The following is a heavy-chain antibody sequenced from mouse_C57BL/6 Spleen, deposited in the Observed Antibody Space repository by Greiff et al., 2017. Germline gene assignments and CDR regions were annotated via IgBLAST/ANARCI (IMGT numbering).Heavy chain of an antibody. V-gene: IGHV1-80*01. CDR2: IYPGDGDT. J-gene: IGHJ2*01. Sequence: QVQLKQSGAELVKPGASVKISCKASGYAFSSYWMNWVKQRPGKGLEWIGQIYPGDGDTNYNGKFKGKATLNADKSSSTAYMQLSSLTSEDSAVYFCARGGTTVVASDYWGQGTTLTVSS. D-gene: IGHD1-1*01. CDR3: ARGGTTVVASDY. CDR1: GYAFSSYW.